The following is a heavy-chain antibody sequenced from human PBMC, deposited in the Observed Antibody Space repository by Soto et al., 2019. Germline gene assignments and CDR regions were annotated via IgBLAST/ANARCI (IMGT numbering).Heavy chain of an antibody. Sequence: SETLSLTCTVSGGSISSGDYYWSWIRQPPGKGLEWIGYIYYSGSTYYNPSLKSRVTISVDTSKNQFSLKLSSVTAADTAVYYCARETTVTDWYFDLWGRGTLVTVS. D-gene: IGHD4-17*01. V-gene: IGHV4-30-4*01. CDR3: ARETTVTDWYFDL. CDR2: IYYSGST. CDR1: GGSISSGDYY. J-gene: IGHJ2*01.